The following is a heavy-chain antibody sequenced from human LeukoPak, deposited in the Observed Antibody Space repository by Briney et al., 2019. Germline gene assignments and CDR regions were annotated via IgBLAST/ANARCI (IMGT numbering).Heavy chain of an antibody. CDR1: GFTFSSYS. J-gene: IGHJ4*02. Sequence: GGSLRLSCAASGFTFSSYSLNWVRQAPGKGLEWVSYISGTSSPIYYADSVKGRFTISRDNAQNSLYLQMNNLRAEDTAVYYCARYYSGFDYWGQGTLVTVSS. D-gene: IGHD3-10*01. CDR3: ARYYSGFDY. V-gene: IGHV3-48*01. CDR2: ISGTSSPI.